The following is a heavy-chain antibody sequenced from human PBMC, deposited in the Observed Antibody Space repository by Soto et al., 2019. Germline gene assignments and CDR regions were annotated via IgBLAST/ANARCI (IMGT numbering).Heavy chain of an antibody. Sequence: QVQLVQSGAELKKPVASVKVSCKASGYTFTNFGISWVRQATGQGLEWMGLISSYNGNTNYAQKFQGRVTMTTVTSTITAYMELRSLRFGDTAVYYCATGGTPIAYWGQGTQVTVSS. CDR1: GYTFTNFG. J-gene: IGHJ4*02. CDR2: ISSYNGNT. V-gene: IGHV1-18*01. CDR3: ATGGTPIAY. D-gene: IGHD2-15*01.